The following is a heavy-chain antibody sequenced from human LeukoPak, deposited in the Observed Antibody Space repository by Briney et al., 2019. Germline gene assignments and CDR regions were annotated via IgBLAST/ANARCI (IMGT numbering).Heavy chain of an antibody. D-gene: IGHD4-17*01. CDR3: AREDHDYGVYYYYYMDV. V-gene: IGHV3-74*01. Sequence: GGSLRLSCAASGFTFSNYWMHWVRQAPGKGLVWVSRINSDGINTSYADSVKGRFTISRDNAKNTLNLQMNSLRAEDTAVYYCAREDHDYGVYYYYYMDVWGKGTTVTVSS. CDR2: INSDGINT. J-gene: IGHJ6*03. CDR1: GFTFSNYW.